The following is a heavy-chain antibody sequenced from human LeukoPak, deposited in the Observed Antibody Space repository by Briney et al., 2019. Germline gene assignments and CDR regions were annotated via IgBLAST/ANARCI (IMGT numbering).Heavy chain of an antibody. Sequence: PGGSLRLSCAASGFTFSSYSMNWVRQAPGKGLEWVASINHNGNVNYYVDSVKGRFTISRDNAKNSLYLQMSNSRAEDTAVYFCARGGGLDVWGQGATVTVSS. CDR3: ARGGGLDV. CDR2: INHNGNVN. J-gene: IGHJ6*02. D-gene: IGHD3-16*01. CDR1: GFTFSSYS. V-gene: IGHV3-7*03.